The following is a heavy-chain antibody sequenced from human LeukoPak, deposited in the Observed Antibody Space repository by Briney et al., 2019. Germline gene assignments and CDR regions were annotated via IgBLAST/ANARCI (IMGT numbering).Heavy chain of an antibody. CDR2: IIPIFGTA. CDR1: GGTFSSYA. J-gene: IGHJ4*02. V-gene: IGHV1-69*13. CDR3: ARDPTPIARRGRKFDY. Sequence: ASVKVSCKASGGTFSSYAISWVRQAPGQGLEWMGGIIPIFGTANYAQKFQGRVTITADESTSTAYMELSSLRSEDTAVYYCARDPTPIARRGRKFDYWGQGTLVTVSS. D-gene: IGHD3-16*01.